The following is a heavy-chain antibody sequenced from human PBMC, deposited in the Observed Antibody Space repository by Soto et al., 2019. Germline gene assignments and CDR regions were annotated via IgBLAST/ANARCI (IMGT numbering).Heavy chain of an antibody. Sequence: DLEWLAHIFSNDEKSYSTSLKSRLTISKDTSKSQVVLTMTNMDPVDTATYYCARMDCSGGSCYSFYYYGMDVWGQGTTVTVSS. V-gene: IGHV2-26*01. CDR2: IFSNDEK. D-gene: IGHD2-15*01. J-gene: IGHJ6*02. CDR3: ARMDCSGGSCYSFYYYGMDV.